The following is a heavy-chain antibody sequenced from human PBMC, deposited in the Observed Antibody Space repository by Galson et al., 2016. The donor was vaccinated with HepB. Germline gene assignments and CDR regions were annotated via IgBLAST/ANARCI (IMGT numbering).Heavy chain of an antibody. CDR3: ARDRSSGSGNFGY. Sequence: SETLSLTCAVSSGSISSSTYYWGWIRQPPGKGLEWIGSIFYSGITYYNPSLKSRVSISVDTSKNQFSLRLSSVTAAGTAVYYCARDRSSGSGNFGYWGQGTLVTVSS. V-gene: IGHV4-39*07. CDR1: SGSISSSTYY. J-gene: IGHJ4*02. D-gene: IGHD3-10*01. CDR2: IFYSGIT.